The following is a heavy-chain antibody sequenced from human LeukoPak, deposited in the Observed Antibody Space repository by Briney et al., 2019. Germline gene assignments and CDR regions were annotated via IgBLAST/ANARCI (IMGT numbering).Heavy chain of an antibody. CDR3: ARRIIAARRGSYFDS. CDR2: INYSGSA. D-gene: IGHD6-6*01. Sequence: SETLSLTCAVSGGSINSGSYDWGWIRQPPGKGLEWIGSINYSGSAYYNPSLKSRVTISVDTSKDQFSLKLSSVTAADTAVYYCARRIIAARRGSYFDSWGQGTLVTVSS. J-gene: IGHJ4*02. V-gene: IGHV4-39*01. CDR1: GGSINSGSYD.